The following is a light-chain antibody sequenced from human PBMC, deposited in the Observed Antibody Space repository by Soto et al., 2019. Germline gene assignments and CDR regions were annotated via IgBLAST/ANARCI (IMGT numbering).Light chain of an antibody. Sequence: EVVLTQSPGTLSLSPGERATLSCRASQSVSNNYLARYQQKPGQSPKLLIFGSSDRATGIPDRFSGSGSGKDFTHTISSLEPEDFAVFYCQQYGSSPPYTFGQGIKLEIK. V-gene: IGKV3-20*01. CDR3: QQYGSSPPYT. CDR1: QSVSNNY. J-gene: IGKJ2*01. CDR2: GSS.